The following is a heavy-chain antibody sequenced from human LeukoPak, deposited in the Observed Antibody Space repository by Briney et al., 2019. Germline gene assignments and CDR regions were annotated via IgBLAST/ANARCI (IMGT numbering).Heavy chain of an antibody. D-gene: IGHD6-13*01. CDR1: GFTFINYA. Sequence: GSLRLSREASGFTFINYALHWVRQAPVRGLEWVAIISYEGGTNKYYADSVKGRFTISRDNSKNTLYLQMNSLRGEDTAVYYCTRDWSAAGGFDYWGQGTLVTVSS. V-gene: IGHV3-30-3*01. CDR2: ISYEGGTNK. CDR3: TRDWSAAGGFDY. J-gene: IGHJ4*02.